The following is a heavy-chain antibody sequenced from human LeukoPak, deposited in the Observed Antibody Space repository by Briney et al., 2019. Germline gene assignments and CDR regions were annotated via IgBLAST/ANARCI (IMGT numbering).Heavy chain of an antibody. Sequence: GASVKVSCKASGYTFTSYDINWVRQAPGQGLEWMGWINSNSGRTHYIQDFQGRVTMTRDTSISTAYMEVSRLRSDDTAVYYCARGGKYGCSGGSCYADSWGQGTLVTVSS. V-gene: IGHV1-2*02. CDR2: INSNSGRT. D-gene: IGHD2-15*01. CDR1: GYTFTSYD. CDR3: ARGGKYGCSGGSCYADS. J-gene: IGHJ5*01.